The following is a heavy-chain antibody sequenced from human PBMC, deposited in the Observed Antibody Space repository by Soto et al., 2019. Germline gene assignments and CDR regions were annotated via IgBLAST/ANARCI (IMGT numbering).Heavy chain of an antibody. J-gene: IGHJ6*02. CDR1: GGSISSSGYY. D-gene: IGHD2-21*02. CDR2: IYYSGST. CDR3: ARDLWGYCGTDCYPLDV. Sequence: SETLSLTCTVSGGSISSSGYYWSWIRQHPGKGLEWIGYIYYSGSTVYNPPFKSRVTISVDTSKNQFSLKLNSVTAADTAVYYCARDLWGYCGTDCYPLDVWGQGTTVTVSS. V-gene: IGHV4-61*08.